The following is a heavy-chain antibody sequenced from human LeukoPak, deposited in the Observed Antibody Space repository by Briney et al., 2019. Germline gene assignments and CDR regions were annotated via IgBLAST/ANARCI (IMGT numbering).Heavy chain of an antibody. CDR3: ARVYDVLTGGFDH. CDR1: GFTFRRYD. V-gene: IGHV3-21*01. CDR2: ISSSMISI. Sequence: GGSLRLSCASSGFTFRRYDMNWVRQAPEKGLAWVSFISSSMISIHYADSVQGRFTISRDNARNILYLQMNSLRAEDTAVYYCARVYDVLTGGFDHWGQGALVTVSS. J-gene: IGHJ4*02. D-gene: IGHD3-9*01.